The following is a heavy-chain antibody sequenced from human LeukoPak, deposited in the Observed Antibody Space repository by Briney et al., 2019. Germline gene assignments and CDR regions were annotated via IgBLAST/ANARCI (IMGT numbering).Heavy chain of an antibody. J-gene: IGHJ4*02. CDR3: ASTNVLRYFDWFIFDY. Sequence: GGSLRLSCAASGFTFSSYAMSWVRQAPGKGLEWVSNISGSGGSKYYADSVKGRFTISRDNSKNTLYLQMNSLRAEDTAVYYCASTNVLRYFDWFIFDYWGQGTLVTVSS. CDR1: GFTFSSYA. CDR2: ISGSGGSK. D-gene: IGHD3-9*01. V-gene: IGHV3-23*01.